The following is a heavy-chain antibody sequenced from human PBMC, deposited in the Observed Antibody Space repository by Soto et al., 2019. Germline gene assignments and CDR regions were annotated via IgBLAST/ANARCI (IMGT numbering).Heavy chain of an antibody. Sequence: PGGSLRLSCAASGFSFKDYYMTWMRQTPEKGLEWISAITSSGGNAYYAASVKGRVTISRDNAHNSLYLQMSGLRAEDTALYYCARDMYTNYVIYFDLWGQGPLVTVHS. CDR3: ARDMYTNYVIYFDL. V-gene: IGHV3-11*01. CDR1: GFSFKDYY. CDR2: ITSSGGNA. J-gene: IGHJ5*02. D-gene: IGHD3-16*01.